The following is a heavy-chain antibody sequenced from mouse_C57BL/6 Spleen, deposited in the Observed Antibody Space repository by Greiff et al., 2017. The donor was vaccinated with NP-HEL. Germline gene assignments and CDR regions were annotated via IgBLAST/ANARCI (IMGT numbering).Heavy chain of an antibody. J-gene: IGHJ4*01. CDR3: AIRRDYYAMDY. Sequence: VQLQQSGPELVKPGASVKLSCKASGYTFTSYDINWVKQRPGPGLEWSGWIYPRDGSTKYKEKFQGTATLTVDTSASTAYMGLHSLTSEDSAVYFCAIRRDYYAMDYWGQGTSVTVSS. CDR1: GYTFTSYD. D-gene: IGHD2-12*01. CDR2: IYPRDGST. V-gene: IGHV1-85*01.